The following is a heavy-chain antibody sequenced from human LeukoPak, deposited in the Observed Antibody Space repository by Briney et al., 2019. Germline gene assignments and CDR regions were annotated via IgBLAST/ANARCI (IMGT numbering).Heavy chain of an antibody. V-gene: IGHV1-18*01. CDR3: ARGLRWLQNDY. Sequence: ASVKVSCKASGYTFTSYAITWVRQAPGQGLEWMGWVSTHNGNTNYAQNLQGRVTMTTDTSTNTAYMELSRLRSDDTAVYYCARGLRWLQNDYWGQGTLVTVSS. J-gene: IGHJ4*02. CDR2: VSTHNGNT. CDR1: GYTFTSYA. D-gene: IGHD5-24*01.